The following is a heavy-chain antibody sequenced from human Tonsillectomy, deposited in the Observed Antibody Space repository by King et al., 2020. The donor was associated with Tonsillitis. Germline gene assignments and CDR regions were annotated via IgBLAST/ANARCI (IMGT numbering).Heavy chain of an antibody. CDR2: VCGSGGSK. CDR3: AKDVAVAGGVLYFDY. J-gene: IGHJ4*02. Sequence: VQLVESGGGLVQPGGSLRLSCAASGFTFSSYSMSWVRQAPGKGLEWVSAVCGSGGSKYDADSGKGRFTISRDNSKNTRHLQMNSLKAEDTAVYYCAKDVAVAGGVLYFDYWGQGTLVTVSS. V-gene: IGHV3-23*04. D-gene: IGHD6-19*01. CDR1: GFTFSSYS.